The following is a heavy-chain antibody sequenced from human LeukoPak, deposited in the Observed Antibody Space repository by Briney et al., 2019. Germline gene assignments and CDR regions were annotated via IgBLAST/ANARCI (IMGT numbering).Heavy chain of an antibody. D-gene: IGHD2-21*02. CDR1: GGSISSSSYY. CDR2: ISYSRSS. CDR3: ARRVVVTATSYFDC. J-gene: IGHJ4*02. Sequence: SETLSLTCTVSGGSISSSSYYWGWIRQPPGKGLEWIGSISYSRSSYYNPSLKSRVTISLDPPKNQFSLKLSSVTAADTAVYYCARRVVVTATSYFDCWGQGTLVTVSS. V-gene: IGHV4-39*01.